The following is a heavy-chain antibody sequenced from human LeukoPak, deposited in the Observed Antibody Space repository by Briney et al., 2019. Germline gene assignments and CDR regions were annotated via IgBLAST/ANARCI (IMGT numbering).Heavy chain of an antibody. Sequence: ASVKVSCKASGYTFTSYGISWVRQAPGQGLEWTGWISAYNGNTNYAQKLHGRVTMTTDTSTSTAYMELRSLRSDDTAVYYCARTTTLYYDILTGNYYFDYWGQGTLVTVSS. J-gene: IGHJ4*02. D-gene: IGHD3-9*01. V-gene: IGHV1-18*01. CDR3: ARTTTLYYDILTGNYYFDY. CDR2: ISAYNGNT. CDR1: GYTFTSYG.